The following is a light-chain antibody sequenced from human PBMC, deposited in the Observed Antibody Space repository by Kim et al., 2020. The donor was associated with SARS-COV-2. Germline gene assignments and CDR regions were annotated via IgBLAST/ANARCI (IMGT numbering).Light chain of an antibody. V-gene: IGLV3-21*04. CDR1: DVGSKG. CDR2: YDS. CDR3: QVWDNGSDHVI. J-gene: IGLJ2*01. Sequence: VSVAPGQTAMITCGGNDVGSKGVNWYQQRPGQAPVLVSYYDSVRPSGIPERFSGSKSGNTATLTISRSEAGDEADYYCQVWDNGSDHVIFGGGTQLTVL.